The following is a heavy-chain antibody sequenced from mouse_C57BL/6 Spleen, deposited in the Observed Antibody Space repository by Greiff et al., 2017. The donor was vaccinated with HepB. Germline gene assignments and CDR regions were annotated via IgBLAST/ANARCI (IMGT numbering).Heavy chain of an antibody. CDR1: GYSITSGYY. Sequence: EVQLQQSGPGLVKPSQSLSLTCSVTGYSITSGYYWNWIRQFPGNKLEWMGYISYDGSNNYNPSLKNRISITRDTSKNQFFLKLNSVTTEDTATYYCAREGYGSSYDAMDYWGQGTSVTVSS. CDR2: ISYDGSN. J-gene: IGHJ4*01. D-gene: IGHD1-1*01. V-gene: IGHV3-6*01. CDR3: AREGYGSSYDAMDY.